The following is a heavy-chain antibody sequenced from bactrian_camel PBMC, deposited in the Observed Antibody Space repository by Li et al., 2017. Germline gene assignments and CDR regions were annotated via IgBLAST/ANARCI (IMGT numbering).Heavy chain of an antibody. Sequence: HVQLVESGGGLVQPGGSLKLSCARSGYDSWLCGMGWYRQTPGKERELVSTISSDGTTSYADSVKGRFTISRDNSKNTLYLQMNSLKTEDTAEYYCAAPYGGSWWEYNYWGQGTQVTVS. CDR3: AAPYGGSWWEYNY. CDR1: GYDSWLCG. CDR2: ISSDGTT. J-gene: IGHJ4*01. D-gene: IGHD6*01. V-gene: IGHV3S53*01.